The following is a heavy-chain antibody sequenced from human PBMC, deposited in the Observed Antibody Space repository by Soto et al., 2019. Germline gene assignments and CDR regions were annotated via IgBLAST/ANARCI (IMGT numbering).Heavy chain of an antibody. Sequence: GGSLRLSCAASGFTFSSYGMHWVRQAPGKGLEWVAVISYDGSNKYYADSVKGRFTISRDNSKNTLYLQMNSLRAEDTAVYYCEKAISSFGVVHPFLLDFWAQGTSDPVSS. CDR1: GFTFSSYG. J-gene: IGHJ6*02. D-gene: IGHD3-3*01. CDR3: EKAISSFGVVHPFLLDF. CDR2: ISYDGSNK. V-gene: IGHV3-30*18.